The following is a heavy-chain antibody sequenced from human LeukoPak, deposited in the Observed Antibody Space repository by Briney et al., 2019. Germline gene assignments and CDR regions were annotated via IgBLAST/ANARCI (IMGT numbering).Heavy chain of an antibody. CDR1: GYTFTSYD. V-gene: IGHV1-8*03. CDR2: MNPNSGNT. D-gene: IGHD3-22*01. CDR3: ARGRSGYRYYYYYMDV. J-gene: IGHJ6*03. Sequence: ASVKVSCKASGYTFTSYDINWVRQATGQGLEWMGWMNPNSGNTGYAQKFQGRVAITRNTSISTAYMELSSLRSEDTAVYYCARGRSGYRYYYYYMDVWGKGTTVTVSS.